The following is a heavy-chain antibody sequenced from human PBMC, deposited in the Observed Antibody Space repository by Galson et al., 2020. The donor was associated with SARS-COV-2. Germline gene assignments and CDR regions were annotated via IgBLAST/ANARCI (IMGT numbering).Heavy chain of an antibody. CDR1: GESSTGHY. J-gene: IGHJ4*02. CDR2: INPTGSL. D-gene: IGHD2-15*01. CDR3: ARGQRQVHMVRMIVGSGAFYFDF. V-gene: IGHV4-34*01. Sequence: SQTLSPTCAVYGESSTGHYSSWIRQPPGQGLEWIGEINPTGSLHSTTSLQSRITIAADTSKNQFSLKLTSVTAADTAVYFCARGQRQVHMVRMIVGSGAFYFDFWGQGTLGTVSS.